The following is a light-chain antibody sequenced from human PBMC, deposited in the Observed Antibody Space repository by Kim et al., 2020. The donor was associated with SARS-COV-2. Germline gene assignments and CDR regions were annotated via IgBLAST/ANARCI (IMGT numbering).Light chain of an antibody. CDR3: QQSYNNPPT. Sequence: DIQMTQSPSSLSASVGDRVTITCRASQTIRTYLNWYQQKPGKAPKFLIYDASSLQSGVPSRFSGSGSGTDFTLTISSLQPEDFATYYCQQSYNNPPTFGQGTKVDIK. V-gene: IGKV1-39*01. CDR1: QTIRTY. J-gene: IGKJ1*01. CDR2: DAS.